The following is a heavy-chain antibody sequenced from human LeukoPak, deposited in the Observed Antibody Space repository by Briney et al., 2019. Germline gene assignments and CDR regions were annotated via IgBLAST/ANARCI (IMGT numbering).Heavy chain of an antibody. Sequence: SETLSLTCTVSGGSISSSSCFWGWIRQPPGEGLEWIASIYYSGNTFYNLSLKSRVTISIDTSKNQFSLKLSSVTAADTAVHYCARHITKRSSSGWFDPWGQGTLVTVSS. D-gene: IGHD3-10*01. CDR1: GGSISSSSCF. CDR2: IYYSGNT. V-gene: IGHV4-39*01. CDR3: ARHITKRSSSGWFDP. J-gene: IGHJ5*02.